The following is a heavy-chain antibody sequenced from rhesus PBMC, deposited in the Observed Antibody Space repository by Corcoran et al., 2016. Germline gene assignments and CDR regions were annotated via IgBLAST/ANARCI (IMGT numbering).Heavy chain of an antibody. CDR3: ASWRGIRFDY. J-gene: IGHJ4*01. V-gene: IGHV4-80*01. CDR2: IYGGSGST. Sequence: VQLQESGPGVVKPSETLSLTCAVSGVSIRSYWLGWVRQPPGKGLEWIGQIYGGSGSTSYNPSLKSRVTISSDTSKNQFSLKLSSVTAADTAVYYCASWRGIRFDYWGQGVLVTVSS. CDR1: GVSIRSYW. D-gene: IGHD3-34*01.